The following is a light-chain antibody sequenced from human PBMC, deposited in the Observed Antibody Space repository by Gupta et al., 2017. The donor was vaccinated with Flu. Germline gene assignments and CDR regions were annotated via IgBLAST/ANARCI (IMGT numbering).Light chain of an antibody. Sequence: DIQMTQSPSSLSASVGDRVTITCRSSQSISNYLSWFQQRPGKAPKLLVYSASTLQTGVPSRFSGGGSGTNFNLTISSLQPEDFATYFCQQRDRSPYTFGHGAKVDI. J-gene: IGKJ3*01. CDR2: SAS. CDR1: QSISNY. CDR3: QQRDRSPYT. V-gene: IGKV1-39*01.